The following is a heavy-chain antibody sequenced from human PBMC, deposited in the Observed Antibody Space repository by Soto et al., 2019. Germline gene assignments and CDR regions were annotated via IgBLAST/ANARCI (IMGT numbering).Heavy chain of an antibody. CDR1: GGSFSGYY. D-gene: IGHD3-9*01. V-gene: IGHV4-34*01. Sequence: SETLSLTCAVYGGSFSGYYWSWIRQPPGKGLEWIGEINHSGSTNYNPSLKSRVTISVDTSKNQFSLKLSSVTAADTAVYYCARDRLRYFDWSRYYYGMDVWGQGTTVTVSS. CDR2: INHSGST. J-gene: IGHJ6*02. CDR3: ARDRLRYFDWSRYYYGMDV.